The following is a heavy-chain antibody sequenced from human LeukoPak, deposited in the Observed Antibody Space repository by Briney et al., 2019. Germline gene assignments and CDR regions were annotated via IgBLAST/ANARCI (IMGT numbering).Heavy chain of an antibody. CDR3: ASSHDFWSGYYTDYYYYGMDV. CDR1: GFTFSSYA. J-gene: IGHJ6*02. D-gene: IGHD3-3*01. V-gene: IGHV3-23*01. CDR2: ISGSGSST. Sequence: GGSLRLSCAASGFTFSSYAMSWVRQAPGKGLEWVSAISGSGSSTYYADSVKGRFTISRDNSKNTLYLQMNSLRAEDTAVYYCASSHDFWSGYYTDYYYYGMDVWGQGTTVAVSS.